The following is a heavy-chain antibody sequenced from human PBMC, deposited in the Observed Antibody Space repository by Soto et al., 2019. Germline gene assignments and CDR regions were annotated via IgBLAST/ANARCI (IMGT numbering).Heavy chain of an antibody. CDR2: ISYDGSNK. CDR1: GFTFSSYA. J-gene: IGHJ6*02. CDR3: ARVLAAVAYYYYGMDV. Sequence: RWSLRLSCAASGFTFSSYAMHWFRQAPGKGLEWVAVISYDGSNKYYADSVKGRFTISRDNSKNTLYLQMNSLRAEDTAVYYCARVLAAVAYYYYGMDVWGQGTTVTVSS. D-gene: IGHD6-13*01. V-gene: IGHV3-30-3*01.